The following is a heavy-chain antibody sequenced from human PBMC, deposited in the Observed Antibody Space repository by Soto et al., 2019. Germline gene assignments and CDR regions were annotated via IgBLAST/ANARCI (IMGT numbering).Heavy chain of an antibody. D-gene: IGHD4-17*01. CDR2: IIPILGIA. Sequence: ASVKVSCKASGGTFSSYTISWVRQAPGQGLEWMGRIIPILGIANYAQKFQGRVTITADKSTSTAYMELSSLRSEDTAVYYCARVKTTVVTQNAFDIWGQGTMVTVSS. V-gene: IGHV1-69*02. CDR1: GGTFSSYT. CDR3: ARVKTTVVTQNAFDI. J-gene: IGHJ3*02.